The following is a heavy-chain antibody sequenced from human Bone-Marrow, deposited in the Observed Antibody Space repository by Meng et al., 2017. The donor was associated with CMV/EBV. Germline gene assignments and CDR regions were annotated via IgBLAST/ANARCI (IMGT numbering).Heavy chain of an antibody. CDR2: IIPILGIA. J-gene: IGHJ4*02. CDR1: GGTFGSYA. D-gene: IGHD2-2*02. V-gene: IGHV1-69*10. Sequence: SVKVSCKASGGTFGSYAISWVRQAPGQGLEWMGGIIPILGIANYAQKFQGRVTITADKSTSTAYMELSSLRSEDTAVYYCARVRCSSTSCYMGYYFDYWGQGTLVTVSS. CDR3: ARVRCSSTSCYMGYYFDY.